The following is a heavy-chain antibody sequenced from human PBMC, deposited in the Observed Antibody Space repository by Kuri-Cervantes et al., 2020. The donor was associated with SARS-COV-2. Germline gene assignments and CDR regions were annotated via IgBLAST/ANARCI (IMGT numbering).Heavy chain of an antibody. J-gene: IGHJ4*02. CDR1: GFTFSSYA. D-gene: IGHD2-2*01. CDR2: ISYDGSNK. CDR3: ARTLGEDIVVVPAATFDY. Sequence: GESLKISCAASGFTFSSYAMHRVRQAPGKGLEWVAVISYDGSNKYYADSVKGRFTISRDNSKNTLYLQMNSLRAEDTAVYYCARTLGEDIVVVPAATFDYWGQGTLVTVSS. V-gene: IGHV3-30-3*01.